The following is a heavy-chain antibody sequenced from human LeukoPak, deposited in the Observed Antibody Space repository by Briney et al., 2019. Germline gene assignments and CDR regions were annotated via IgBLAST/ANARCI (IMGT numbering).Heavy chain of an antibody. Sequence: PGGSLRLSCAASGFTFSSYAMRCVRQAPGKGLEWVSAISGSGGSTYYADSVKGRFTISRDNSKDTLFLQMNSLRAEDTAVYYCAKPPYSSSWHPFDYWGQGTLVTVSS. V-gene: IGHV3-23*01. CDR2: ISGSGGST. J-gene: IGHJ4*02. D-gene: IGHD6-13*01. CDR3: AKPPYSSSWHPFDY. CDR1: GFTFSSYA.